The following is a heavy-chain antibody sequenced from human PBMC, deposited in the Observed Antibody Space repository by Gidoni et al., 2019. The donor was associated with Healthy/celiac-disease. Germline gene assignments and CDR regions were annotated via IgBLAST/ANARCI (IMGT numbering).Heavy chain of an antibody. D-gene: IGHD3-10*01. CDR2: IRSKAYGGTT. CDR1: GFTFGAYA. V-gene: IGHV3-49*04. CDR3: TRAYPNPPGSNGMDV. J-gene: IGHJ6*02. Sequence: EVQLVESGGGLVQPGRPLRLSCTASGFTFGAYAMSWVRQAPGKGLEWVGFIRSKAYGGTTEYAASVKGRFTISRDDSKSIAYLQMNSLKTEDTAVYYCTRAYPNPPGSNGMDVWGQGTTVTVSS.